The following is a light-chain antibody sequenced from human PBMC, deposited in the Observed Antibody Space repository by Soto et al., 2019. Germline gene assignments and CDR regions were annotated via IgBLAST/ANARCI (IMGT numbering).Light chain of an antibody. CDR1: SSDVGGFNY. J-gene: IGLJ2*01. V-gene: IGLV2-8*01. Sequence: QSVLTQPPSASGSPGQSVTISCTGTSSDVGGFNYVSWYQQHPGKAPRLMIYEVSKRPSGVPDRFSGSKSGNTASLTVSGLQAEDEADYFCSSYVGGNSLLFGGGTQLTVL. CDR2: EVS. CDR3: SSYVGGNSLL.